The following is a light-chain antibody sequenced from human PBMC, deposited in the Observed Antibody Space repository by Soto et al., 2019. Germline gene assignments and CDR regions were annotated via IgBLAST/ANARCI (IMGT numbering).Light chain of an antibody. CDR2: GNN. CDR3: QSYDTSLSGSV. CDR1: SSNIGADYD. J-gene: IGLJ2*01. V-gene: IGLV1-40*01. Sequence: QLVLTQPPSVSGAPGQRVTISCTGGSSNIGADYDVHWYQQFPGAPPRVLIFGNNNRPSGVPDRFSGSKSGTSASLAITGLQAEDEADYYCQSYDTSLSGSVFGGGTQLTVL.